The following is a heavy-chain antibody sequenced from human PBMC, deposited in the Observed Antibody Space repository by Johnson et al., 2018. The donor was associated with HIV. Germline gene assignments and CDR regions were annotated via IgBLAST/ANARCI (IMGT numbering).Heavy chain of an antibody. Sequence: QLVESGGGVVQPGRSLRLSCAASDFTFTNNAIHWVRQAPGKGLEWVAVISYDGTNTYYADSVRGRFTISRDNSRNTVFLQMIILRAEDTAVYYCARGFDAFDIWGQGTMVTVSS. V-gene: IGHV3-30*04. CDR2: ISYDGTNT. CDR3: ARGFDAFDI. J-gene: IGHJ3*02. CDR1: DFTFTNNA.